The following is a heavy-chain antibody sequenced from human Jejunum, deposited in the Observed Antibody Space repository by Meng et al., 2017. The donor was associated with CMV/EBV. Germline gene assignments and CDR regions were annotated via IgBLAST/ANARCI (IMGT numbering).Heavy chain of an antibody. CDR2: INPNTGDT. V-gene: IGHV1-2*02. CDR3: AKDGGSYLDYYFDY. CDR1: YTFTDYY. Sequence: YTFTDYYLHWVRQAPGQGLEWMGWINPNTGDTNYAQKFQGRVTMTRDMSINTVYMELTRLRSDDTAVYYCAKDGGSYLDYYFDYWGQGTLVTVSS. D-gene: IGHD1-26*01. J-gene: IGHJ4*02.